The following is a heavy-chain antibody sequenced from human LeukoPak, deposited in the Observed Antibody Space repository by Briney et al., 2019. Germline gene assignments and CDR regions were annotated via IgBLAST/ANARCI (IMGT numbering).Heavy chain of an antibody. J-gene: IGHJ4*02. V-gene: IGHV4-39*01. CDR1: GVSISSSSYY. CDR3: ASRYYYDSSGFYGHY. Sequence: SETLSLTCTVSGVSISSSSYYWGWIRQPPGKGLEWIGSIYYSGSTYYNPSLKSRVTISVGTSKNQFSLKLSSVTAADTAVYYCASRYYYDSSGFYGHYWGQGTLVTVSS. D-gene: IGHD3-22*01. CDR2: IYYSGST.